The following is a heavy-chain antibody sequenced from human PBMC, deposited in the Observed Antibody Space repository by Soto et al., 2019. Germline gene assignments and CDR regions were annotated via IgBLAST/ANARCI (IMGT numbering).Heavy chain of an antibody. J-gene: IGHJ6*02. CDR2: ISYDGSNK. D-gene: IGHD3-10*01. CDR3: AYGSGSYIKYHYYGMDV. CDR1: ELTFSSYC. V-gene: IGHV3-30*03. Sequence: GRPLTHSCAASELTFSSYCMHWVRQAPGKGLEWVAVISYDGSNKYYADSVKGRFTISRDNSKNTLYLQMNSLRAEDTAVYYCAYGSGSYIKYHYYGMDVWGQGTTVTVSS.